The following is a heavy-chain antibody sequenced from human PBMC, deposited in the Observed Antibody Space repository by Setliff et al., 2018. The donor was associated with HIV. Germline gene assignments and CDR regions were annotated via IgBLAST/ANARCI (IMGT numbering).Heavy chain of an antibody. CDR3: ANHDRGPNSGGSRNYYFMDV. J-gene: IGHJ6*03. Sequence: GGSLRLSCAASGFTFSDYWMTWVRQAPGKGLESVANIKQDGSEKYCVDSVKGRFTLTRDNAKNSLYLQMSSLRADDTAVYFCANHDRGPNSGGSRNYYFMDVWGKGTTVTVSS. CDR1: GFTFSDYW. D-gene: IGHD6-19*01. CDR2: IKQDGSEK. V-gene: IGHV3-7*03.